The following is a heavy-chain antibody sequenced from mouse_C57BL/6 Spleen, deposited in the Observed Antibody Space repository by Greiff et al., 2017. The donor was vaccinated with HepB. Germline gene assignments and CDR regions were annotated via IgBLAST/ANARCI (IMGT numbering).Heavy chain of an antibody. D-gene: IGHD1-3*01. CDR3: AREHNTEYFDV. CDR2: INYDGSST. Sequence: EVKLVESEGGLVQPGSSMKLSCTASGFTFSDYYMAWVRQVPEKGLEWVANINYDGSSTYYLDSLKSRFIISRDNAKNILYLQMSSLKSEDTATYYCAREHNTEYFDVWGTGTTVTVSS. V-gene: IGHV5-16*01. CDR1: GFTFSDYY. J-gene: IGHJ1*03.